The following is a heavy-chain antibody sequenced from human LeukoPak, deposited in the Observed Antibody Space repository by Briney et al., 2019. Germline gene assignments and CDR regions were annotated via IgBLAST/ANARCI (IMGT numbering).Heavy chain of an antibody. CDR2: IYYSGSS. CDR1: GGSIGTYY. Sequence: PSETLSLTCTVSGGSIGTYYWNWFRQPPEKGLEWIGYIYYSGSSNYNPPLKSRVTISVDTSKNQFSLKLSSVTAADTAVYYCATFSGSRPHWGEGTLVTVSS. V-gene: IGHV4-59*01. CDR3: ATFSGSRPH. D-gene: IGHD1-26*01. J-gene: IGHJ4*02.